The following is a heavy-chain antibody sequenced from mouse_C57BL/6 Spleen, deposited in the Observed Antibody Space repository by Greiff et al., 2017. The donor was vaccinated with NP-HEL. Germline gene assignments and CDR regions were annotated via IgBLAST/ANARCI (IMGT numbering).Heavy chain of an antibody. CDR1: GFTFSSYG. CDR2: ISSGGSYT. Sequence: EVQLVESGGDLVKPGGSLKLSCAASGFTFSSYGMSWVRQTPDKRLEWVATISSGGSYTYYPDSVKGRFTFTRDNDKNTMYLQMSSLKSKDTAVYDYERHIPVGDADYWGQGTLVTVSA. CDR3: ERHIPVGDADY. D-gene: IGHD5-1-1*01. J-gene: IGHJ3*01. V-gene: IGHV5-6*01.